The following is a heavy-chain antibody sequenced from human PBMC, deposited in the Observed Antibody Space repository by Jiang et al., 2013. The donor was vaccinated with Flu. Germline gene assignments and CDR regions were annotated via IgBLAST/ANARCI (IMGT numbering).Heavy chain of an antibody. CDR2: INAGNGNT. CDR1: GFTFTTFA. CDR3: ARARPTVVGGGAFDI. Sequence: KKPGASVKVSCRASGFTFTTFAIHWVRQAPGQRLEWMGWINAGNGNTKYSQKFQGRVTMTRDTSISTAYMELSRLRSDDTAVYYCARARPTVVGGGAFDIWGQGTMVTVSS. D-gene: IGHD4-23*01. J-gene: IGHJ3*02. V-gene: IGHV1-3*01.